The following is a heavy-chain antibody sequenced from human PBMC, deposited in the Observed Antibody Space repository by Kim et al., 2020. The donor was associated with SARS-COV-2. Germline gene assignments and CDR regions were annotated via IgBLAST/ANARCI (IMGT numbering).Heavy chain of an antibody. CDR2: ISAYNGNT. J-gene: IGHJ4*02. D-gene: IGHD3-22*01. Sequence: ASVKVSCKSSGYTFTSYGISWVRQAPGQGLEWMGWISAYNGNTNYAQKLQGRVTMTTDTSTSTAYMELRSLRSDDTAVYYCARAATYYYDSGGYSRLDYWGPGDPVTVSS. CDR1: GYTFTSYG. V-gene: IGHV1-18*01. CDR3: ARAATYYYDSGGYSRLDY.